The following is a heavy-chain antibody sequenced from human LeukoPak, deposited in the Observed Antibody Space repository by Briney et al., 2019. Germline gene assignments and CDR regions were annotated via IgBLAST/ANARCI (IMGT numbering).Heavy chain of an antibody. J-gene: IGHJ4*02. V-gene: IGHV3-23*01. Sequence: GGSLRLSCAASGFTFSSYAMSWVRQAPGKGLEWVSAISGSDGSTYYADSVKGRFTISRDNSKNTLYLQMNSLSAEDMAVYYCEKDLGGSGDYRPYWGQGSVVTVSS. CDR1: GFTFSSYA. D-gene: IGHD2-21*02. CDR3: EKDLGGSGDYRPY. CDR2: ISGSDGST.